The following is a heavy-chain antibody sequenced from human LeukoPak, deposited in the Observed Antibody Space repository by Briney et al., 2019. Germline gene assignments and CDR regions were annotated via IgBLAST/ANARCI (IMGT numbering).Heavy chain of an antibody. CDR3: AREPRPRGGWFVSD. D-gene: IGHD2-15*01. CDR1: GYTFTGYY. J-gene: IGHJ4*02. V-gene: IGHV1-2*02. CDR2: INPNSGGT. Sequence: ASVKVSCKTSGYTFTGYYIHWVRQAPGQELEWMGWINPNSGGTRYAQKFQGRVTMTRDTSITTAYMEVSRLRSDDTAVYYCAREPRPRGGWFVSDWGQGTLVTVSS.